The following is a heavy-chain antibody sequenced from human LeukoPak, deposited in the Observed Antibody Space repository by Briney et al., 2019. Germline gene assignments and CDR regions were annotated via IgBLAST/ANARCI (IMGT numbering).Heavy chain of an antibody. CDR1: GYTFTSYD. J-gene: IGHJ6*04. CDR2: MNPNSGNT. Sequence: ASVKVSCKASGYTFTSYDINWVRQATGQGLEWMGWMNPNSGNTGYAQKFQGRVTMTRNTSISTAYMELSSLRSEDTAVYYCARGPSAIVVVPAAMPGDRKDVWGKGTTVTVSS. V-gene: IGHV1-8*01. CDR3: ARGPSAIVVVPAAMPGDRKDV. D-gene: IGHD2-2*01.